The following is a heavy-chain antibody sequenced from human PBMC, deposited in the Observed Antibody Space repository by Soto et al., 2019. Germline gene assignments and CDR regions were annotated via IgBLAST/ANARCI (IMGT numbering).Heavy chain of an antibody. CDR1: GFTFSSYA. CDR2: ISGSGVST. V-gene: IGHV3-23*01. Sequence: GGSLRLSCAASGFTFSSYAISWVRQAAWKGLQWVSAISGSGVSTYYADSVKRRFPISRDNSKNTLYLEMNSLRAEETAVYYCAKESETGWEYWGQGNLVTVCS. CDR3: AKESETGWEY. D-gene: IGHD1-26*01. J-gene: IGHJ4*02.